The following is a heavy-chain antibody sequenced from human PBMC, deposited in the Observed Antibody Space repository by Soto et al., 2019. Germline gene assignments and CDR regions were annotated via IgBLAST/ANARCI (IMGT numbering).Heavy chain of an antibody. J-gene: IGHJ4*02. V-gene: IGHV3-21*01. CDR1: GFAFNNYG. CDR3: AREDSIIIPAVSDF. CDR2: ISKSDYT. Sequence: GGSLRLSCTVSGFAFNNYGINWVRQAPGKGLEWVSSISKSDYTYHSDSVKGRFAISRDNAKSSVSLQMNTLRVEDTAVYYCAREDSIIIPAVSDFWGQGTLVTVS. D-gene: IGHD2-2*01.